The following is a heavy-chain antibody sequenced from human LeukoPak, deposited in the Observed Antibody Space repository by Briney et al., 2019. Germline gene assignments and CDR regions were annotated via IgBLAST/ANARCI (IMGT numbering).Heavy chain of an antibody. CDR3: ARDRADYYDSSGYYYGYYYYGMDV. CDR2: INSDGSST. D-gene: IGHD3-22*01. J-gene: IGHJ6*02. V-gene: IGHV3-74*01. CDR1: GFIFSSYN. Sequence: GGSLRLSCAASGFIFSSYNINWVRQAPGKGLVWVSRINSDGSSTSYADSVKGRFTISRDNAKNTLYLQMNSLRAEDTAVYYCARDRADYYDSSGYYYGYYYYGMDVWGQGTTATVSS.